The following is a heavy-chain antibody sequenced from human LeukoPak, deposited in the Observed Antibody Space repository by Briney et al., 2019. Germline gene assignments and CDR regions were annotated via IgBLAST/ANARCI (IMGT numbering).Heavy chain of an antibody. J-gene: IGHJ4*02. CDR2: ISGSGGST. Sequence: GGSLRLSCAASGFTFSSYAMSWVRQAPGKGLEWVSAISGSGGSTYYADSVKGRFTISRDNAKNSLYLQMNSLRAEDTAVYYCARTAWSTIFGVVDSPLGYWGQGTLVTVSS. V-gene: IGHV3-23*01. CDR1: GFTFSSYA. CDR3: ARTAWSTIFGVVDSPLGY. D-gene: IGHD3-3*01.